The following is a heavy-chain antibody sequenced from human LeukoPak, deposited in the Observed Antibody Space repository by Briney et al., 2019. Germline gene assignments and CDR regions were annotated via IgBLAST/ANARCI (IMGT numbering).Heavy chain of an antibody. CDR2: ISGSGSSI. Sequence: PGGSLRLSCEGSGFIFSSYAMSWVRQAPGKGLEWVSGISGSGSSIYYADSVKGRFTISRDNSKNTLYLQMSSLRAEDTAVYYCARDAKNYYYGMDVWGQGTTVTVSS. CDR1: GFIFSSYA. J-gene: IGHJ6*02. V-gene: IGHV3-23*01. CDR3: ARDAKNYYYGMDV. D-gene: IGHD2-8*01.